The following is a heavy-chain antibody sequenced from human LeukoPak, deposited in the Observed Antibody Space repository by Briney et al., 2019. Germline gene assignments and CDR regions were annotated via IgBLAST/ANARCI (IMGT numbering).Heavy chain of an antibody. V-gene: IGHV1-2*04. CDR2: INLNSGGT. J-gene: IGHJ4*02. Sequence: ASVTVSCKASGYAFTGYYMHWVRQAPGQGLEWMGWINLNSGGTNYAQKFQGWVTMTRDTSISTAYMELSRLRSDDTAVYYCARDHGSGWSFDYWGQGTLVTVSS. CDR3: ARDHGSGWSFDY. D-gene: IGHD6-19*01. CDR1: GYAFTGYY.